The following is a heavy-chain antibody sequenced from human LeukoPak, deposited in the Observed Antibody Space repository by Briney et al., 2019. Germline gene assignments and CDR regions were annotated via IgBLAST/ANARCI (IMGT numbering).Heavy chain of an antibody. Sequence: SETLSLTCTVSGGSLSISMYYWGWTRQPPGKGLGWIGSIYYSGSTYYNPSLKSRVTISVDTSKNQFSLKLSSVTAANTAVYYCARVRAGGGFFDYWGQGTLVTVSS. D-gene: IGHD3-16*01. CDR2: IYYSGST. V-gene: IGHV4-39*07. J-gene: IGHJ4*02. CDR1: GGSLSISMYY. CDR3: ARVRAGGGFFDY.